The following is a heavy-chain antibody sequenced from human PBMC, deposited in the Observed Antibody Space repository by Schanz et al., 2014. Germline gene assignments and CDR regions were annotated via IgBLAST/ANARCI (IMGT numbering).Heavy chain of an antibody. D-gene: IGHD3-22*01. V-gene: IGHV3-30*02. CDR3: AKEVDDSRGFYRLPGY. J-gene: IGHJ4*02. CDR2: IRHDGNNK. CDR1: GFTFSNYG. Sequence: QVQLVESGGGVVQRGGSLRLSCAASGFTFSNYGMHWVRQAPGKGLEWVAFIRHDGNNKYYADSVKGRFTISRDNSKNTLYLRMNSLRAEDTGVYSCAKEVDDSRGFYRLPGYWGQGTLVTVSS.